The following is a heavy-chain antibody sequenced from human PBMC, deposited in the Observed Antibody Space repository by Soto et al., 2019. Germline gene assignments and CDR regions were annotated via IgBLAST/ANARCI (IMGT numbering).Heavy chain of an antibody. J-gene: IGHJ4*02. CDR1: GHSFTAYY. CDR2: INPNSGGT. Sequence: ASVKVSCKASGHSFTAYYFHWVRQAPGQGLEWMGWINPNSGGTKYAQKFQGRVTMTRDTSSRTVYMELSGLRSDDTAVYYCARGPYYYDSSGYYPFLRYWGQGTLVTVSS. V-gene: IGHV1-2*02. CDR3: ARGPYYYDSSGYYPFLRY. D-gene: IGHD3-22*01.